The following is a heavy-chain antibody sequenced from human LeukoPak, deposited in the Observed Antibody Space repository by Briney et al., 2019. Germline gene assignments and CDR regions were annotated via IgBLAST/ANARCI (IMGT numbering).Heavy chain of an antibody. CDR1: GYTLIGYY. D-gene: IGHD5-12*01. V-gene: IGHV1-2*02. Sequence: ASARVSCKASGYTLIGYYMHWLRQAPGQGLEWMGWINPNSGDTNYAQKFQGRVTMTRDTSISTAYMELSRLTSDDTAVYYCAKNPYEYYFDYWGQGTLVTVSS. CDR3: AKNPYEYYFDY. J-gene: IGHJ4*02. CDR2: INPNSGDT.